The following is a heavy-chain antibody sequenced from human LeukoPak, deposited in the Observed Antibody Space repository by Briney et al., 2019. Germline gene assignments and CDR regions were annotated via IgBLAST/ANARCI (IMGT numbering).Heavy chain of an antibody. V-gene: IGHV4-34*01. CDR2: FNHSGST. CDR1: GGSFSGYY. J-gene: IGHJ3*02. Sequence: PSETLSLTCAVYGGSFSGYYWSWIRQPPGKGLEWIGEFNHSGSTNYNPSLKSRVTISVDTSKNQFSLKLSSVTAADTAVYYCAREEAAAGSPGNAFDIWGKGTMVTVSS. CDR3: AREEAAAGSPGNAFDI. D-gene: IGHD6-13*01.